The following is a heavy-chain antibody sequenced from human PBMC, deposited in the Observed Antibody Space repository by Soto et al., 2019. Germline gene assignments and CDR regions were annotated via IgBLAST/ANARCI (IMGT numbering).Heavy chain of an antibody. CDR2: ISYSGTT. J-gene: IGHJ5*02. V-gene: IGHV4-30-4*01. Sequence: SETLSLTCTVSGGSISSGDYYWSWIRQPPGKGLEWIGYISYSGTTYYKSSFKTRVSISVDTSKNQFSLKLSSVTAADTAVYYCARHHSRSRWRLYNWFDPWGQGTLVTVSS. CDR3: ARHHSRSRWRLYNWFDP. CDR1: GGSISSGDYY. D-gene: IGHD1-26*01.